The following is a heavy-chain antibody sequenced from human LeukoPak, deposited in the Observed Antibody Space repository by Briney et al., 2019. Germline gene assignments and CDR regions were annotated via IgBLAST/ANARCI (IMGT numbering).Heavy chain of an antibody. CDR3: ARDPYYYDSSGYPVDSYYFDY. J-gene: IGHJ4*02. Sequence: ASVKVSCKASGYTFISYDINWVRQVTGQGLEWMGWMNPNRGGTNYAQKFQGRVTMTRDTSISTAYMELSRLRSDDTAVYYCARDPYYYDSSGYPVDSYYFDYWGQGTLVTVSS. CDR1: GYTFISYD. V-gene: IGHV1-2*02. D-gene: IGHD3-22*01. CDR2: MNPNRGGT.